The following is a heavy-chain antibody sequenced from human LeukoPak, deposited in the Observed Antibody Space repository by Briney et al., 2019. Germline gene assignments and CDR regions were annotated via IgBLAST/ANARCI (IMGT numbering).Heavy chain of an antibody. CDR2: IIPILGIA. CDR3: ARGLLPAYSSGWFGDFDY. CDR1: GGTFSSYA. Sequence: SVKVSCKASGGTFSSYAISWVRQAPGQGLEWMGRIIPILGIANYAQKFQGRVTITADKSTSTAYMELSSLRSEDTAVYYCARGLLPAYSSGWFGDFDYWGQGTLVTVSS. D-gene: IGHD6-19*01. V-gene: IGHV1-69*04. J-gene: IGHJ4*02.